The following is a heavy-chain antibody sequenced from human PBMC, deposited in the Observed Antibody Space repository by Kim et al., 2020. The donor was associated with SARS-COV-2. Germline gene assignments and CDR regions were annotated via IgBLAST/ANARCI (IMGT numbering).Heavy chain of an antibody. CDR3: VRALSDCICCSCYP. CDR2: INPNSGGT. V-gene: IGHV1-2*02. D-gene: IGHD2-15*01. J-gene: IGHJ5*02. CDR1: GYTFTDYY. Sequence: ASVKVSCKASGYTFTDYYVHWVRQAPGQGLEWMGWINPNSGGTKYTQKFHGSVTMTTDTSISTAYMELSSLTSDDTAVYYCVRALSDCICCSCYPWGQGT.